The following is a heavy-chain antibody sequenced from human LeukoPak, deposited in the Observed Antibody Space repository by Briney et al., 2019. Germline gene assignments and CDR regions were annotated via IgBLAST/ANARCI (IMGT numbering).Heavy chain of an antibody. Sequence: GGSLRLSCAASGFTFSSYGMSWVRQAPGKGLEWVSAISGSGGSTYYADSVKGRFTISRDNSKNTLYLQMNSLRAEDTAVYYCAKVGYCSGGSWLPDDAFDIWGQGTMVTVSS. CDR3: AKVGYCSGGSWLPDDAFDI. V-gene: IGHV3-23*01. CDR2: ISGSGGST. J-gene: IGHJ3*02. CDR1: GFTFSSYG. D-gene: IGHD2-15*01.